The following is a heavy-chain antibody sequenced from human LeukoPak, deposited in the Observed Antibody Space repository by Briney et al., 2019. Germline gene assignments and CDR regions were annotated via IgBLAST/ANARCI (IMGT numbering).Heavy chain of an antibody. CDR2: ISWNSGSI. J-gene: IGHJ4*02. CDR1: GFTFDDYA. CDR3: AKGKNSVGATPLDY. Sequence: GGSLRLSCAASGFTFDDYAMHWVRQAPGKGLEWVSGISWNSGSIGYADSVKGRFTISRDNAKNSLYLQMNSLRAEDTALYYCAKGKNSVGATPLDYGGRGPLVTVPS. V-gene: IGHV3-9*01. D-gene: IGHD1-26*01.